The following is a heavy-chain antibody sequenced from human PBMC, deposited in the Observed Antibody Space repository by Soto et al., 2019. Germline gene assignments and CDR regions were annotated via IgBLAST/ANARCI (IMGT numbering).Heavy chain of an antibody. CDR3: AKSPNFYCSSPNCYKYYFDH. Sequence: PGGSLRLFCAASGFTFNTYGMHWVRQAPGKGLEWVAVISYDGSEKYYVDSVKGRFTISKDNSKNTLYLQMNSLRPEDTAVYYCAKSPNFYCSSPNCYKYYFDHWGQGTRVT. J-gene: IGHJ4*02. CDR2: ISYDGSEK. V-gene: IGHV3-30*18. CDR1: GFTFNTYG. D-gene: IGHD2-2*02.